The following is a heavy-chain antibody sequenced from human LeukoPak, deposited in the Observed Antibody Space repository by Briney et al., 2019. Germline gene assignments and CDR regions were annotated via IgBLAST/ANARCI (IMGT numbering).Heavy chain of an antibody. J-gene: IGHJ4*02. D-gene: IGHD2-15*01. CDR2: IYYSGST. CDR1: GGSISSYY. CDR3: ARDRGPDCSGGSCWDY. Sequence: SETLSLTCTVSGGSISSYYWSWLRQPPGKGLEWIGFIYYSGSTNYNPSLKSRVTISVDTSKNQFSLKLTSVTAADTAVYYCARDRGPDCSGGSCWDYWGQGTLVTVSS. V-gene: IGHV4-59*01.